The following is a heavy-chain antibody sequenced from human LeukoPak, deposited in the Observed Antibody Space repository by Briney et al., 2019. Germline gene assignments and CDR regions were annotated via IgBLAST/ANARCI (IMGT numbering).Heavy chain of an antibody. Sequence: GGSLRLSCAASGFTFKSYWMHWVRQAPGKGLEWVSGISWNSGSIGYADSVKGRFTISRDNAKNSLYLQMNSLRAEDTALYYCAKVGDYYSNYAYYDYWGQGTLVTVSS. CDR2: ISWNSGSI. D-gene: IGHD4-4*01. J-gene: IGHJ4*02. V-gene: IGHV3-9*01. CDR3: AKVGDYYSNYAYYDY. CDR1: GFTFKSYW.